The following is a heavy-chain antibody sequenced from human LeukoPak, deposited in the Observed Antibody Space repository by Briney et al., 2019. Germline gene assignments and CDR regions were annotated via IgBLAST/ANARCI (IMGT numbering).Heavy chain of an antibody. D-gene: IGHD3-10*01. CDR1: GFTFSSYW. CDR2: IKQDGSEK. Sequence: QSGGSLRLSCAASGFTFSSYWMSWVRQAPGKGLEWVANIKQDGSEKYYVDSVKGRFTISRDNAKNSLHLKMNSLRAEDTAVYYCARVGRFGESLGYWGQGTLVTVSS. J-gene: IGHJ4*02. CDR3: ARVGRFGESLGY. V-gene: IGHV3-7*01.